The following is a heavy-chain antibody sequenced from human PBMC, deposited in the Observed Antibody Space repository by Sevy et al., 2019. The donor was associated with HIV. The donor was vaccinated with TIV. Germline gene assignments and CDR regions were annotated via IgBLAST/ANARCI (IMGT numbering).Heavy chain of an antibody. V-gene: IGHV1-46*01. CDR2: INPSGGST. CDR3: GRVYHYDYSGPGY. CDR1: GYTFTNYY. J-gene: IGHJ4*02. Sequence: ASVKVSCKAFGYTFTNYYMHWVRQAPGQGLEWMGVINPSGGSTNYAQKFQGRLTMTRDTSTSTVYMELSSLRSEDTAVSYCGRVYHYDYSGPGYWGQGTLVTVSS. D-gene: IGHD3-22*01.